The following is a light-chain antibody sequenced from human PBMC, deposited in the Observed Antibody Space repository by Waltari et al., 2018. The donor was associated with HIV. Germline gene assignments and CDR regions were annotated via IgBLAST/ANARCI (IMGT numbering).Light chain of an antibody. J-gene: IGLJ2*01. CDR1: ALTKQY. V-gene: IGLV3-25*03. CDR2: KDN. CDR3: QSADNSGTYDVV. Sequence: SYDLTQPPSVSVSPGQTARIPCSGDALTKQYVYWYQPKPCQAPVLVISKDNERPSGIPSRFSGFSSGTTVTLTISGVQAEDEADYYCQSADNSGTYDVVFGGGTKLTVL.